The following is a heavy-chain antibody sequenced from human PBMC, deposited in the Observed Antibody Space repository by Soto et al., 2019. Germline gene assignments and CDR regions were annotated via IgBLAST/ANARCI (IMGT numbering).Heavy chain of an antibody. D-gene: IGHD3-22*01. Sequence: GGSLRLSCAASGFTFSSYAMSWVRQAPGKGLEWVSYISSSGSIIYYADSVKGRFTISRDNAKNSLYLQMNSLRAEDTAVYYCARDQGYYESSGYFDYWGQGTLVTVSS. CDR3: ARDQGYYESSGYFDY. CDR1: GFTFSSYA. J-gene: IGHJ4*02. CDR2: ISSSGSII. V-gene: IGHV3-48*01.